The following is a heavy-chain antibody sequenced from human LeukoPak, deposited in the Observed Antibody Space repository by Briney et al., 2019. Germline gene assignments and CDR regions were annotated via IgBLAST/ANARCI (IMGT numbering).Heavy chain of an antibody. V-gene: IGHV4-59*08. CDR2: MYYSGST. CDR3: ARARYQLLYFDY. CDR1: GGSISSNY. Sequence: SETLSLTCTVSGGSISSNYWSWIRQPPGKGLEWIGYMYYSGSTNYNPSLKSRVTISVDTFKNQFSLKLSSVTAADTAVYYCARARYQLLYFDYWGQGTLVTVSS. D-gene: IGHD2-2*02. J-gene: IGHJ4*02.